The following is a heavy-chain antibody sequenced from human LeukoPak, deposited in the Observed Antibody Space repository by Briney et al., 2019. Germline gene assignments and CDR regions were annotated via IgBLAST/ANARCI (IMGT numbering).Heavy chain of an antibody. Sequence: PGGSLRLSCAASGFTFSDYYVSWIRQAPGKGLEWVSYTSSSGSTIYYADSVKGRFTISRDNAKNSLYLQMNSLRAEDTAVYYCASGPPMVRGAMADYWGQGTLVTVSS. J-gene: IGHJ4*02. D-gene: IGHD3-10*01. CDR2: TSSSGSTI. V-gene: IGHV3-11*01. CDR3: ASGPPMVRGAMADY. CDR1: GFTFSDYY.